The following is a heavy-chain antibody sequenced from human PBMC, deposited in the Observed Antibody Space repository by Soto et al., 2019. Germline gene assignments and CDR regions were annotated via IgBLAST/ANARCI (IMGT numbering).Heavy chain of an antibody. CDR2: IYKSATT. D-gene: IGHD7-27*01. Sequence: SETLSLTCPVSGDSISNLDYFWAWIRQPPGQALEYIGYIYKSATTYYNPPFESRVAISVDTSKSQFSLNVTSVTAADTAVYFCARGRYCLTGRCFPNWFDSWGQGALVTVSS. J-gene: IGHJ5*01. CDR1: GDSISNLDYF. CDR3: ARGRYCLTGRCFPNWFDS. V-gene: IGHV4-30-4*01.